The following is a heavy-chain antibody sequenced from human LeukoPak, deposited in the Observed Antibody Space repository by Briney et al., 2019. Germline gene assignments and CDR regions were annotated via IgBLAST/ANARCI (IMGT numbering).Heavy chain of an antibody. CDR1: GFTFSDYY. J-gene: IGHJ4*02. Sequence: GGSLRLSCAASGFTFSDYYMSWIRQAPGKGLEWVSYISSSGSTIYYADSVKGRFTISRDNAKNSLYLQMNSLRAEDTAIYYCARDLRIVSGSYLDYWGQGTLVTVSS. CDR2: ISSSGSTI. V-gene: IGHV3-11*04. D-gene: IGHD1-26*01. CDR3: ARDLRIVSGSYLDY.